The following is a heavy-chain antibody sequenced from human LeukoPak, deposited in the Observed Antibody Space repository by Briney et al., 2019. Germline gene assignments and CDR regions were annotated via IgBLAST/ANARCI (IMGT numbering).Heavy chain of an antibody. CDR1: GGSISGSSYY. CDR2: IYYSGST. Sequence: PSETLSLTCTVSGGSISGSSYYWGWIRQPPGKGLEWIGSIYYSGSTYYNPSLKSRVTISVDTSKNQFSLKLSSVTAADTAVYYCARSVREDYDILTGSLFDLWGRGTLVTVSS. D-gene: IGHD3-9*01. CDR3: ARSVREDYDILTGSLFDL. V-gene: IGHV4-39*01. J-gene: IGHJ2*01.